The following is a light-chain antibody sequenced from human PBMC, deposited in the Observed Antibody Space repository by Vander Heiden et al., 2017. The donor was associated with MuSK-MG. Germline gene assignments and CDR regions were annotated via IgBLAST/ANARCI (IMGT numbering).Light chain of an antibody. CDR1: QDISNY. CDR2: DAS. J-gene: IGKJ4*01. Sequence: DIQMTQSPSSLSASVGDRVTITCQASQDISNYLNWYQQKPGKAPKLLIYDASNLETGVPSRLSETASGTDFTFTISSLQPEDFATYYCQQDDNHPLTFGGGTKVEIK. CDR3: QQDDNHPLT. V-gene: IGKV1-33*01.